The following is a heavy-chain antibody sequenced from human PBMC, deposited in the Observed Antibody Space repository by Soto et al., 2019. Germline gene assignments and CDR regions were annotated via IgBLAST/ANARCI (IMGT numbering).Heavy chain of an antibody. CDR2: INEDSTYI. D-gene: IGHD3-9*01. CDR1: GFAFNTYS. J-gene: IGHJ6*02. V-gene: IGHV3-21*02. Sequence: EVQLVESGGGLVNPGGSLRLSCTASGFAFNTYSMNWVRQAPGKGLEWVSSINEDSTYIYYSDSLRGRITISRDNAKDSLFLQMNSLRHDDTAVYYCVRDLGRYFRSGYMDLWSDGATVTVSS. CDR3: VRDLGRYFRSGYMDL.